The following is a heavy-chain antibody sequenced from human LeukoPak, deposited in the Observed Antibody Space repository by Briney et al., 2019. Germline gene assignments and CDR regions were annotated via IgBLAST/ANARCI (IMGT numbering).Heavy chain of an antibody. J-gene: IGHJ6*03. V-gene: IGHV3-66*01. CDR2: IYSGGST. D-gene: IGHD6-13*01. Sequence: GGSLRLSCAASGFTVSSNYMSWVRQAPGKGLEWVAIIYSGGSTYYADSVKGRFTISRDNSKNTLYLQMNSLRAEDTAVYYCAREFYGIAAAGSLNYYYMDVWGKGTTVTISS. CDR1: GFTVSSNY. CDR3: AREFYGIAAAGSLNYYYMDV.